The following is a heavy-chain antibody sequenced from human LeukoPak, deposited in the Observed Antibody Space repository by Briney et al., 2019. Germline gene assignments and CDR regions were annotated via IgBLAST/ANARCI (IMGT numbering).Heavy chain of an antibody. CDR3: TRVIVATKDY. Sequence: GGSLRLSCTASGFXFGDYAINWVRQAPGKGLEWVGFIRSKAYGGTTEYAASVKARFTISRDDTKSIAYLQMNSLKTEDTAVYYCTRVIVATKDYWGQGTLVTVSS. J-gene: IGHJ4*02. CDR2: IRSKAYGGTT. CDR1: GFXFGDYA. D-gene: IGHD5-12*01. V-gene: IGHV3-49*04.